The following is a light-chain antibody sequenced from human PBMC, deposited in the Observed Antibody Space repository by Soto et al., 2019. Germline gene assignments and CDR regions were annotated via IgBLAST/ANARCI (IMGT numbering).Light chain of an antibody. J-gene: IGKJ4*01. CDR1: QSVSSY. CDR2: DAS. CDR3: PQRSNWT. Sequence: EIVLTQSPATLSLSPGDRATLSCRASQSVSSYLAWYQQKPGQAPRLLIYDASNRATGIPARFSGSGSETDFTLTISSLEPEDFAVYYCPQRSNWTFGGGTKVEIK. V-gene: IGKV3-11*01.